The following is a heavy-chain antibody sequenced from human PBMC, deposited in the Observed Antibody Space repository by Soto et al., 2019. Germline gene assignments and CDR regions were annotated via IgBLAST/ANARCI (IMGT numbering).Heavy chain of an antibody. CDR2: IYHSGST. D-gene: IGHD6-13*01. CDR3: DRVAKYSSSRNWLDP. V-gene: IGHV4-30-2*01. CDR1: GGSISSGGYS. J-gene: IGHJ5*02. Sequence: SETLSLTCAVSGGSISSGGYSWSWIRQPPGKGLEWIGYIYHSGSTYYNPSLKSRVTISVDRSKNQFSLKLSSVTAADTAVYYCDRVAKYSSSRNWLDPWGQGTLVTVYS.